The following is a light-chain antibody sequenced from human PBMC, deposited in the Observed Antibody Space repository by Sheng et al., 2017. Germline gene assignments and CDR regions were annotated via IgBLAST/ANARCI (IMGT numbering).Light chain of an antibody. V-gene: IGLV1-51*01. CDR3: GTWDSRLSGGRV. CDR2: DNN. Sequence: QSVLTQPPSVSAAPGQKVTISCSGSSSNIGNNFVSWFQQLPGTAPKLLIYDNNKRPSGIPDRISGSKSGTSATLGITGLQTGDEADYYCGTWDSRLSGGRVLGGGTKLTVL. CDR1: SSNIGNNF. J-gene: IGLJ2*01.